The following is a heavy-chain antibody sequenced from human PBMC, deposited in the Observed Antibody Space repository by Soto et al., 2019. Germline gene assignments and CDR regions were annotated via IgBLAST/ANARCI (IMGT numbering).Heavy chain of an antibody. CDR3: ARVYGDYLDY. D-gene: IGHD4-17*01. Sequence: LHTLTLTSTPSGRSISSYYWRWIRQPPGKGLEWIGYIYYSGSTNYNPSLKSRVTISVDTSKNQFSLKLSSVTAADTAVYYCARVYGDYLDYWGQGTLVTVS. CDR1: GRSISSYY. CDR2: IYYSGST. J-gene: IGHJ4*02. V-gene: IGHV4-59*01.